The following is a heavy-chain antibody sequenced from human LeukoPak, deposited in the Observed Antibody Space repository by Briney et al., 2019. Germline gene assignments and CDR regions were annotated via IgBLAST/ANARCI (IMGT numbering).Heavy chain of an antibody. D-gene: IGHD7-27*01. V-gene: IGHV3-21*01. J-gene: IGHJ4*02. CDR3: ANNWGFGPGGY. CDR1: GFTFSSYS. Sequence: TGGSLRLSCAASGFTFSSYSMNWVRQAPGKGLEWVSSISSSSKYIYYADSVKGRFTISRDSAKNSLYLQVNSLRAEDTAVYYCANNWGFGPGGYWGQGTLVTVSS. CDR2: ISSSSKYI.